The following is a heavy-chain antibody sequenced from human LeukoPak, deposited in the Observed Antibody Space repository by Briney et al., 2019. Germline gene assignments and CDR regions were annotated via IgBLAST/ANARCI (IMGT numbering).Heavy chain of an antibody. CDR3: ARLRSDIVVVVAARYFDY. V-gene: IGHV5-51*01. CDR1: GYSFTSDW. D-gene: IGHD2-15*01. J-gene: IGHJ4*02. CDR2: IYPGDSDT. Sequence: PGESLKISCKGSGYSFTSDWIGWVRQMPWKGLEWMGIIYPGDSDTRYSPSFQGQVTISADKSISTAYLQWSSLKASDTAMYYCARLRSDIVVVVAARYFDYWGQGTLVTVSS.